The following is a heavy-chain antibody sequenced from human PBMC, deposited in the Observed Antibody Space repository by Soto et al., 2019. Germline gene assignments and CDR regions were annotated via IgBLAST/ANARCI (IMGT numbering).Heavy chain of an antibody. CDR3: AQAKSTGDIDWFDP. V-gene: IGHV3-23*01. J-gene: IGHJ5*02. D-gene: IGHD3-10*01. CDR2: LIGGHYGT. Sequence: GGSLRLSCTASGFTLQNYAMAWVRQAPGKGLEWVSTLIGGHYGTAYSYSVKGRFTVSRDNSKNCLYLQMNSLGVEDTAMYFCAQAKSTGDIDWFDPWGHGSLLTVSS. CDR1: GFTLQNYA.